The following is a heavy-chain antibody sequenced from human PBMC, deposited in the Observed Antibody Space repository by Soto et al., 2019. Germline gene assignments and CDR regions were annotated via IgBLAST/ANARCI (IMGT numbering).Heavy chain of an antibody. CDR1: GFTFSSYW. V-gene: IGHV3-7*01. CDR3: ARLQRAPVVAANVDY. CDR2: IKQDGSEK. Sequence: PGGSLRLSCAASGFTFSSYWMSWVRQAPGKGLEWVVNIKQDGSEKYYVDSVKGRFTISRDNAKNSLYLQMNSLRAEDTAVYYCARLQRAPVVAANVDYWGQGTLVTVSS. J-gene: IGHJ4*02. D-gene: IGHD2-15*01.